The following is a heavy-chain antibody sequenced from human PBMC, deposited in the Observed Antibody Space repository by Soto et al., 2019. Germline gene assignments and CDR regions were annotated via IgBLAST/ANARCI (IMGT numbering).Heavy chain of an antibody. V-gene: IGHV4-59*01. D-gene: IGHD2-2*01. CDR2: IYYSGST. CDR1: GDSISSYY. J-gene: IGHJ6*02. CDR3: ARVPGVVVVPAAIYYYGMDV. Sequence: PSETLSLTCTVSGDSISSYYWSWIRQPPGKGLEWIGYIYYSGSTNYNPSLKSRVTISVDTSKNQFSLKLSSVTAADTAVYYCARVPGVVVVPAAIYYYGMDVWGQGTTVTVSS.